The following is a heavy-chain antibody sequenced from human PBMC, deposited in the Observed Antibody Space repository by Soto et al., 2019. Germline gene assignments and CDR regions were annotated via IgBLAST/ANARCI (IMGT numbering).Heavy chain of an antibody. CDR2: INPSGCST. Sequence: VASVQVSCKASGYTFTSYYMHWVRQAPGQGLEWMGIINPSGCSTSYAQKFQGRVTMTRDTSTSTVYMELSSLRSEDTAVYYCAREWGLRYFDWQMGYYYYGMDVWGQGTTVTVSS. CDR1: GYTFTSYY. D-gene: IGHD3-9*01. J-gene: IGHJ6*02. CDR3: AREWGLRYFDWQMGYYYYGMDV. V-gene: IGHV1-46*01.